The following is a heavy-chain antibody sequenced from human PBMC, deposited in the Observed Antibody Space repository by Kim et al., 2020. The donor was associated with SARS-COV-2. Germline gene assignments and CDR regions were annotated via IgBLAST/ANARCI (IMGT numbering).Heavy chain of an antibody. CDR3: TTDLYSSSWYMYYFDS. J-gene: IGHJ4*02. CDR2: IKSKTDGGTT. Sequence: GGSLRLSCAASGFTFSNAGMSWVRQAPGKGLEWVGHIKSKTDGGTTDYAAPVKGRFTISRDDSKNTLYLQMNSLKTEDTAVYYCTTDLYSSSWYMYYFDSWGQGTLVTVSS. CDR1: GFTFSNAG. V-gene: IGHV3-15*01. D-gene: IGHD6-13*01.